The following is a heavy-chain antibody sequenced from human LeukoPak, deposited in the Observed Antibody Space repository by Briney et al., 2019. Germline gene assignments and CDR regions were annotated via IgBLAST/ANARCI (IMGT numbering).Heavy chain of an antibody. CDR3: ARDNNYDYHYYYMDV. J-gene: IGHJ6*03. Sequence: PSETLSPTCTVSGGSISSYYWSWIRQPPGKGLEWIGDIYYSGSANYNPSLKSRVTISVDTSKNQFSLKLSSVTAADTAVYYCARDNNYDYHYYYMDVWGKGTTVTVSS. CDR1: GGSISSYY. CDR2: IYYSGSA. D-gene: IGHD3-16*01. V-gene: IGHV4-59*01.